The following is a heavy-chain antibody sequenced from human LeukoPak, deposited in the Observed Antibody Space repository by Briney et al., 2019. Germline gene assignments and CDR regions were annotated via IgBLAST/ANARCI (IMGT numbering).Heavy chain of an antibody. CDR2: ISYDGSNK. CDR1: GFTFSSYG. CDR3: AKDGGQWLVYNWFDP. J-gene: IGHJ5*02. V-gene: IGHV3-30*18. D-gene: IGHD6-19*01. Sequence: GGSLRLSCAASGFTFSSYGMHWVRQAPGKGLEWVAVISYDGSNKYYADSVKGRFTISRDNSKNTLYLQMNSLRAEDTAVYYCAKDGGQWLVYNWFDPWGQGTLVTVSS.